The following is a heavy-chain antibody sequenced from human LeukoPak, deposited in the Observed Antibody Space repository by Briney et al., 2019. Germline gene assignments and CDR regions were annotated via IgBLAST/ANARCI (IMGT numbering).Heavy chain of an antibody. CDR3: ASRATKALTDYYKGMDV. Sequence: ASVKVSCKASGYTFTSYDINWVRQATGQGPEWMGWMNPNSGNTGYAQKYLGRVTMTRNTSISAAYMELSCLRSEDTAVYYCASRATKALTDYYKGMDVWGQGTTVTVSS. V-gene: IGHV1-8*01. CDR1: GYTFTSYD. J-gene: IGHJ6*02. CDR2: MNPNSGNT. D-gene: IGHD3-9*01.